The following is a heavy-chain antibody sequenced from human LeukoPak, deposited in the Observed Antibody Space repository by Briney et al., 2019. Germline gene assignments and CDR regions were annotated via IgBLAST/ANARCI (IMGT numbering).Heavy chain of an antibody. Sequence: PGGSLRLSCAASGFTFDDYGMSWVRQAPGKGLEWVSGINWNGGSTGYADYVKGRFTISRDDAKNSLYLQMNGLMAEDPALSYCARGISVRIVEWLLSQGWCDPWGQGTLVTVSS. J-gene: IGHJ5*02. D-gene: IGHD3-3*01. CDR2: INWNGGST. CDR3: ARGISVRIVEWLLSQGWCDP. V-gene: IGHV3-20*04. CDR1: GFTFDDYG.